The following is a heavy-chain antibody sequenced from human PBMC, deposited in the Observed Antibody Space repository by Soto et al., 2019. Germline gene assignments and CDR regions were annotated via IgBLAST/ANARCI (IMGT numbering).Heavy chain of an antibody. CDR3: ARDRIQLRLGKYSFNGIDV. CDR2: IVPRFGSP. V-gene: IGHV1-69*01. CDR1: GGTFSDFA. J-gene: IGHJ6*02. Sequence: QVQLVQSGAEMRKPGSSLRVSCKASGGTFSDFAFSWVRQAPGQGLEWMGGIVPRFGSPNYAQKFGGRVTISADPSTSTVYMEVSSLRSHDTAVYFCARDRIQLRLGKYSFNGIDVWGQGTKITVSS. D-gene: IGHD3-16*01.